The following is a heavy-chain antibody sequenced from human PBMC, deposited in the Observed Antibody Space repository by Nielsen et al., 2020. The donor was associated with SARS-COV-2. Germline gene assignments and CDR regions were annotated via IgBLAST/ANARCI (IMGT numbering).Heavy chain of an antibody. Sequence: ASVKVSCKASGYSFSDYAIAWVRQAPGQGLEWMGWISAYDGNTNYAQKFQGRVTMTTDTSTSTAYMELRSLRSDDTAMYYCARDRGSSGWRDAFDIWGQGTMVTVSS. D-gene: IGHD6-25*01. J-gene: IGHJ3*02. CDR1: GYSFSDYA. CDR2: ISAYDGNT. CDR3: ARDRGSSGWRDAFDI. V-gene: IGHV1-18*01.